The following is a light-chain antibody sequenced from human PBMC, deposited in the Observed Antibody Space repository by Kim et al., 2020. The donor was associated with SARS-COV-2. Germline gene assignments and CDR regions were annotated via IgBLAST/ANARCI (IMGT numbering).Light chain of an antibody. Sequence: DIQMTQSPSTLSASVGDRVTITCRASQSISDWLAWYQQKPGKAPKLLIYKASSLESEVPSRFGGSGSGTEFTLTINSLQPDDFATYYCQQYNSYSTFGQGTKVDIK. V-gene: IGKV1-5*03. CDR1: QSISDW. CDR2: KAS. CDR3: QQYNSYST. J-gene: IGKJ1*01.